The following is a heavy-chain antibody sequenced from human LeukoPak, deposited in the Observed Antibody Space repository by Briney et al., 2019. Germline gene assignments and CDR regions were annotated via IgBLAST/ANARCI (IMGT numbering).Heavy chain of an antibody. J-gene: IGHJ5*02. V-gene: IGHV1-18*01. CDR2: ISAYNGNT. CDR3: ARDRSTVTLNWFDP. D-gene: IGHD4-17*01. CDR1: GYTFTSYG. Sequence: ASVKVSCKASGYTFTSYGISWVRQAPGQGLEWMGWISAYNGNTNYAQKLQGRVTMTTDTSTSTAYMELRSLRSDDTAVYYCARDRSTVTLNWFDPWGQGTLVTVSS.